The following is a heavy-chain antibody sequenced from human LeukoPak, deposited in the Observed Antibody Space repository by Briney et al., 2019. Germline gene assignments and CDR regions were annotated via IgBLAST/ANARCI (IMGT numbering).Heavy chain of an antibody. V-gene: IGHV3-7*03. J-gene: IGHJ4*02. CDR1: GFTFSSYW. CDR3: ATLIDSSGWEPPDY. Sequence: GGSLRLSCAASGFTFSSYWMSWVRQAPGKGLEWVANIKQDGSEKYYVDSVKGRFTISRDNAKNSLYLQMNGLRAEDTAVYYCATLIDSSGWEPPDYWGQGTLVTVSS. CDR2: IKQDGSEK. D-gene: IGHD6-19*01.